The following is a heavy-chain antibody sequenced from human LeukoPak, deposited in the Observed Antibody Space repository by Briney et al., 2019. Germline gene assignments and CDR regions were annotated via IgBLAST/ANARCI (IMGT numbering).Heavy chain of an antibody. D-gene: IGHD3-22*01. CDR1: GFTLSNAW. CDR2: IKSKADGGTA. Sequence: GGSLRLSCAASGFTLSNAWMSWVRQAPGKGLEWVGRIKSKADGGTADYAAPVKGRFIISRDDSENTLYVQMNSLKTEDTAVYYCSTDYFDSGGYKYWGQGTLVTVSS. V-gene: IGHV3-15*01. CDR3: STDYFDSGGYKY. J-gene: IGHJ4*02.